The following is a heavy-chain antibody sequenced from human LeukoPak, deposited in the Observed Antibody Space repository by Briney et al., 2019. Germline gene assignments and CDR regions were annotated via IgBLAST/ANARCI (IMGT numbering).Heavy chain of an antibody. Sequence: SVKVSCKASGGTFSSYAISWVRQAPGQGLEWMGGIIPIFGTANYAQKFQGRVTITTDESTCTAYMELSSLRSEDTAVYYCARGIVGAIWYYMDVWGKGTTVTVSS. J-gene: IGHJ6*03. CDR1: GGTFSSYA. CDR3: ARGIVGAIWYYMDV. D-gene: IGHD1-26*01. V-gene: IGHV1-69*05. CDR2: IIPIFGTA.